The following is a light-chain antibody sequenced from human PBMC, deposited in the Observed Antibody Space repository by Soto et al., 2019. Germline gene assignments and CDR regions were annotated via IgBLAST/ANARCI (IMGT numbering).Light chain of an antibody. CDR1: QSISNW. V-gene: IGKV1-5*03. Sequence: DIQLTQSPSFLSASVGDRVTITCRASQSISNWLAWYQQKPGKAPKLLIYKASSLESGVPSRFSGSGSGTEFTLTISSLQPDDFATYYCQEYNTYSYTFGQGTKVDIK. J-gene: IGKJ2*01. CDR3: QEYNTYSYT. CDR2: KAS.